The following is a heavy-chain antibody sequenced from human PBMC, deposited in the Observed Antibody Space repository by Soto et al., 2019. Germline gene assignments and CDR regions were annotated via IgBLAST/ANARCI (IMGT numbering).Heavy chain of an antibody. Sequence: ASVKVSCKASGYTFTTFAIHWVRQAPGQGLEWMGWINPVTGNTKYSQKFQDRVSLTRDRSTTTAYMEMTTLRSDDTAVYYCARAGETSKWYEVWYLDYWGQGTLVTVSS. J-gene: IGHJ4*02. CDR3: ARAGETSKWYEVWYLDY. CDR1: GYTFTTFA. CDR2: INPVTGNT. D-gene: IGHD2-8*01. V-gene: IGHV1-3*01.